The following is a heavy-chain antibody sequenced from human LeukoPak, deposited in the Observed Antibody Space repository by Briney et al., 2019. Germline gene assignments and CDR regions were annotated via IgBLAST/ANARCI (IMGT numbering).Heavy chain of an antibody. Sequence: GGSLRLSCAASGGTTDDYGMSWVRQAPGKGLEWVSGINWDGTNTYYAESVKGRFTISRDSAEKSLYLQMNSLRDDDTAFYYCVKDLSSTCCSFDDCGRGTRSLSPQ. J-gene: IGHJ4*02. V-gene: IGHV3-20*04. D-gene: IGHD6-13*01. CDR3: VKDLSSTCCSFDD. CDR2: INWDGTNT. CDR1: GGTTDDYG.